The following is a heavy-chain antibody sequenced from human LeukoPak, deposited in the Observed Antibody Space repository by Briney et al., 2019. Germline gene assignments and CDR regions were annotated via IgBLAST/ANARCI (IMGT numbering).Heavy chain of an antibody. D-gene: IGHD7-27*01. CDR3: ATSLGPLTEY. V-gene: IGHV3-7*01. Sequence: GGSLRLSCAASGFTFSNYWMGWVRQAPGKRPEWVANMNIDGSEKYYADSVKGRFSISRDNVKNTLYLQMDSLRAEDTAVYYCATSLGPLTEYWGQGTLVTVSS. CDR1: GFTFSNYW. CDR2: MNIDGSEK. J-gene: IGHJ4*02.